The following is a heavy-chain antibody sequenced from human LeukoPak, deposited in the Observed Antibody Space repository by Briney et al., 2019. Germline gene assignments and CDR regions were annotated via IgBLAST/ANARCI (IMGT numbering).Heavy chain of an antibody. Sequence: GGSLRLSCAASGFTFSAYWMSWVRQAPGKGLERVANIKQDGSDKYFEDSVKGRFTISRDNAKNSVYLQMNSLRAEDTAVYYCARGYWGLVFWGQGALVTVSS. V-gene: IGHV3-7*01. CDR1: GFTFSAYW. CDR2: IKQDGSDK. J-gene: IGHJ4*02. CDR3: ARGYWGLVF. D-gene: IGHD7-27*01.